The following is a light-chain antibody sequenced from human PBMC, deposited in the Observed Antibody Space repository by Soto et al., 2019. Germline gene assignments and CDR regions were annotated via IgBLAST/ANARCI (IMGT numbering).Light chain of an antibody. CDR3: SSYTRSSTLVV. Sequence: QSALTQPASVSGSPGQSITISCTGTSSDVGGYNYVSWYQQHPGKAPKLMIYDVSNRPSGVSNRFYGSKSGNTAALTISGFQAEDEADYYCSSYTRSSTLVVFGGGTKLTVL. J-gene: IGLJ2*01. CDR1: SSDVGGYNY. CDR2: DVS. V-gene: IGLV2-14*01.